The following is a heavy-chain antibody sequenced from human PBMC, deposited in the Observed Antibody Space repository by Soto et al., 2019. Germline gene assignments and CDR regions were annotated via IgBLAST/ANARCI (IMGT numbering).Heavy chain of an antibody. CDR1: GGSFSGYY. CDR2: IYYSGST. Sequence: SETLSLTCAVYGGSFSGYYWSWIRQHPGKGLEWIGYIYYSGSTYYNPSLKSRVTISVDTSKNQFSLKLSSVTAADTAVYYCARRTLWFGESDYFDYWGQGTLVTVSS. D-gene: IGHD3-10*01. V-gene: IGHV4-31*11. J-gene: IGHJ4*02. CDR3: ARRTLWFGESDYFDY.